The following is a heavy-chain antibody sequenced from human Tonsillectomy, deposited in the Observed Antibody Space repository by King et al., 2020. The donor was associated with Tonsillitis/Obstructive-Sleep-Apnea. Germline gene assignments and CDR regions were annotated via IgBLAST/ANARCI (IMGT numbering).Heavy chain of an antibody. D-gene: IGHD3-10*01. J-gene: IGHJ4*02. CDR3: ARDNYYGSVSYYKAPNLNYFDY. V-gene: IGHV3-7*04. Sequence: VQLVESGGGLVQPGGSLRLSCTASRFIFSNYWMSWVRQAPGKGLEWVANIKQDGSEEYYVDSVKGRFAISRDNAKKSLYLQMNGLRAEDTAVYYCARDNYYGSVSYYKAPNLNYFDYWGQGTLVTVSS. CDR1: RFIFSNYW. CDR2: IKQDGSEE.